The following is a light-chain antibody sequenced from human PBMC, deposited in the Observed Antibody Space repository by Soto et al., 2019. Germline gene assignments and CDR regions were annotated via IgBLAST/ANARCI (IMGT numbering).Light chain of an antibody. CDR1: QSIDSW. CDR3: QQYKGRWT. V-gene: IGKV1-5*03. Sequence: DIQMTQSPSTLSASVGDRVTITCRASQSIDSWLAWHQQKPGKAPKVLIYKASSLESGVPSRFSGSGSGTEFTLTISGLQPDDIAIYYCQQYKGRWTFGQGTKVEIK. J-gene: IGKJ1*01. CDR2: KAS.